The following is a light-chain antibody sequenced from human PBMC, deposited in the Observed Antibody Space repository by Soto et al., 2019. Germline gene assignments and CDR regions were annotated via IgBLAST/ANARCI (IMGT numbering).Light chain of an antibody. CDR3: NSYAGDIIRFV. J-gene: IGLJ1*01. CDR2: EVS. Sequence: QSVLTQPASVSGSHGQSVTISCTGTSSDVGAYKYVSWYQQHPGKAPKLMIYEVSNRPSGVSNRFSGSKSGNTASLTISGLQADDEADYYCNSYAGDIIRFVFGTGTKGTAL. CDR1: SSDVGAYKY. V-gene: IGLV2-14*01.